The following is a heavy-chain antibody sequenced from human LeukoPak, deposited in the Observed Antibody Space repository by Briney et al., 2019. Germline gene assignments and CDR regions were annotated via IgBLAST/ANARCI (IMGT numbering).Heavy chain of an antibody. D-gene: IGHD6-13*01. CDR3: AKDAYSSSWYVDY. Sequence: PGGSLRLSCAASGFTFNSYGMHWVRQAPGKGLEWVAVIWYDGSNKYYADSVKGRFTISRDNSKNTLYLQMNSLRAEDTAVYYCAKDAYSSSWYVDYWGQGTLVTVSS. CDR1: GFTFNSYG. CDR2: IWYDGSNK. V-gene: IGHV3-33*06. J-gene: IGHJ4*02.